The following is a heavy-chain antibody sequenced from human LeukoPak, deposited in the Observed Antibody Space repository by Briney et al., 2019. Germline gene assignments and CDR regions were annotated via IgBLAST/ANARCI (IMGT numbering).Heavy chain of an antibody. Sequence: GGSLRLSCAVSGFAFGSEAMSWVRQSPARGLEWVASISPGGGTTYYADSVKGRFTISRDNSKNTLYLQMNSLRAEDTAVYYCARDVKWPLIDNSGGDYWGQGTLVTVSS. CDR2: ISPGGGTT. CDR1: GFAFGSEA. CDR3: ARDVKWPLIDNSGGDY. V-gene: IGHV3-23*01. J-gene: IGHJ4*02. D-gene: IGHD3-16*01.